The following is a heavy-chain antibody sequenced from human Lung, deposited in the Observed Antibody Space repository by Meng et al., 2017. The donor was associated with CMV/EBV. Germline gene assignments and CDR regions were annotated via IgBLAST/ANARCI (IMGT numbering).Heavy chain of an antibody. D-gene: IGHD7-27*01. CDR2: IHPNTGGT. Sequence: ASXXVSCKASGYTFTGHYMHWVRQAPGQGLEWMGWIHPNTGGTNYAQNFQGRVTLTRDTSIRTVYMELSSLRSDDTAMYYCARDDNWGPDYWGQGTLVNGAS. CDR3: ARDDNWGPDY. J-gene: IGHJ4*02. CDR1: GYTFTGHY. V-gene: IGHV1-2*02.